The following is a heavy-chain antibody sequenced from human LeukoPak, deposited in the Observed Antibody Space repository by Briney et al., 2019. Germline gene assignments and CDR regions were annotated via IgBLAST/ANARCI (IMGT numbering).Heavy chain of an antibody. CDR2: IYYSGST. CDR1: GGSISSSSYY. V-gene: IGHV4-39*07. CDR3: ARDSSSSPINY. Sequence: SETLFLTCTVSGGSISSSSYYWGWIRQPPGKGLEWIGSIYYSGSTYYNPSLKSRVTISVDTSKNQFSLKLSSVTAADTAVYYCARDSSSSPINYWGQGTLVTVSS. D-gene: IGHD6-6*01. J-gene: IGHJ4*02.